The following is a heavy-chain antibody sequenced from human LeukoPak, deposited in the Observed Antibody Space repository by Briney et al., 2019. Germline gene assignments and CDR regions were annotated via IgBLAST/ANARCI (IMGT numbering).Heavy chain of an antibody. V-gene: IGHV4-30-4*07. CDR2: IHDSGRT. Sequence: SETLSLTCAVSGDSISSGGYSWRWLRQPPGTGLEWLAYIHDSGRTYNNPSLKTRLSISIDTSKNQFSLKLNSVTAADTAVYYCARVVAAAGNNWFDPWGQGTLVTVSS. CDR3: ARVVAAAGNNWFDP. CDR1: GDSISSGGYS. D-gene: IGHD6-13*01. J-gene: IGHJ5*02.